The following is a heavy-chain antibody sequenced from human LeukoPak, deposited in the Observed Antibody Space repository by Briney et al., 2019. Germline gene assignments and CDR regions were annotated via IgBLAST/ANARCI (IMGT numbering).Heavy chain of an antibody. J-gene: IGHJ6*03. V-gene: IGHV3-9*01. CDR1: GFTFDDYA. CDR2: ISWNSGSI. Sequence: GRSLRLSCAPSGFTFDDYAMHWVRQAPGGGVEWVSGISWNSGSIGYADSVKGRFTISRENAKNSMYVQMNSLRAEGTALYYCAKGLGHYYMDVWGKGTTVTVSS. CDR3: AKGLGHYYMDV.